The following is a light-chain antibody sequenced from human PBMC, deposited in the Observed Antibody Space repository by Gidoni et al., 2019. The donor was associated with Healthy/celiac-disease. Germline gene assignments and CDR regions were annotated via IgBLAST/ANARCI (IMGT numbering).Light chain of an antibody. CDR3: STYTSSSTVV. V-gene: IGLV2-14*01. Sequence: QPGLTQPAPAAGSHGQPFTISCTGTSSDVGGYNYVSSYQQHPGKAPELMIYDVSNRPSVVSNRFSGSKSGNTASLTISGLQAEDEADYYCSTYTSSSTVVFGGGTNLTVL. J-gene: IGLJ2*01. CDR1: SSDVGGYNY. CDR2: DVS.